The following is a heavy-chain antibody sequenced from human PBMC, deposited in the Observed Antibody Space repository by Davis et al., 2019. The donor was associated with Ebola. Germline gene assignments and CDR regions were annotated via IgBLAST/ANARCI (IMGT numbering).Heavy chain of an antibody. CDR3: ASVGYSHRESEY. Sequence: MPSETLSLTCTVSGGSISSGDYYWSWIRQPPGKGLEWIGFIYYSGGTYYNPSLKSRLTISVDTSKTQFSLKLSSVTAADTAVYYCASVGYSHRESEYWGLGTLVTVSS. D-gene: IGHD3-22*01. V-gene: IGHV4-30-4*01. CDR1: GGSISSGDYY. J-gene: IGHJ4*02. CDR2: IYYSGGT.